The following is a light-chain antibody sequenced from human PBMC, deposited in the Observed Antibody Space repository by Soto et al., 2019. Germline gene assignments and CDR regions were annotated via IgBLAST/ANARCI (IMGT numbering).Light chain of an antibody. CDR3: SSYTSSSTWV. J-gene: IGLJ3*02. CDR2: EVS. Sequence: QSALTQPASVSGSPGQSITISCTGTNGDVGGYNYVSWYQQHPGKAPKLMIYEVSNRPSGVSNRFSGSKSGNTASLTISGLQAEDEADYYCSSYTSSSTWVFGGGTKVTVL. V-gene: IGLV2-14*01. CDR1: NGDVGGYNY.